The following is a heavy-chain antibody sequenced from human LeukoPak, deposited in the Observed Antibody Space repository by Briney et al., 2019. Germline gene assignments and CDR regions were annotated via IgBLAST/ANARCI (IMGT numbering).Heavy chain of an antibody. Sequence: SETLSLTCTVSGGSISSSSYYWGWIRQPPGKGLEWIGSIYYSGSTYYNPSLKSRVTISVDTSKNQFSLKLSSVTAADTAVYYCARERGVAARVWFDPWGQGTLVTVSS. J-gene: IGHJ5*02. D-gene: IGHD6-6*01. CDR2: IYYSGST. CDR3: ARERGVAARVWFDP. V-gene: IGHV4-39*07. CDR1: GGSISSSSYY.